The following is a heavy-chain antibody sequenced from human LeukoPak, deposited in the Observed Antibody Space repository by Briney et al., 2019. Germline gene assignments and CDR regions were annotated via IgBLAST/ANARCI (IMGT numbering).Heavy chain of an antibody. D-gene: IGHD6-13*01. CDR1: GGSFSGYY. CDR2: INHSGST. V-gene: IGHV4-34*01. J-gene: IGHJ4*02. CDR3: AAFPIAAAGTLGRLDY. Sequence: SETLSLTCAVYGGSFSGYYWSWIRQPPGKGLEWIGEINHSGSTNYNPSLKSRVTISVDTSKNQFSLKLSSVTAADTAVYYCAAFPIAAAGTLGRLDYWGQGTLVTVSS.